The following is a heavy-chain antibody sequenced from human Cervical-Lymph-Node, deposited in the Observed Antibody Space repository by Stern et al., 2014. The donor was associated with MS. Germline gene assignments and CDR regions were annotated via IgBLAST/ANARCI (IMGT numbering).Heavy chain of an antibody. CDR1: GFTFSSSG. V-gene: IGHV3-33*01. J-gene: IGHJ1*01. CDR2: IWYDGSNR. CDR3: AREGGNTAEYFQH. D-gene: IGHD4-23*01. Sequence: VHLVESGGGVVQPGRSLRLSCAASGFTFSSSGMHWVRQAPGQGLEWLAIIWYDGSNRYYADSVKGRFTISRDNSKNTLYLQMNSLRADDTAVYYCAREGGNTAEYFQHWGQGTLVTVSS.